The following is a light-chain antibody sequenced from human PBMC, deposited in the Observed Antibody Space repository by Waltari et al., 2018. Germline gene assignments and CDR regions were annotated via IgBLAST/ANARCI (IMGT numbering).Light chain of an antibody. J-gene: IGLJ3*02. CDR2: AVS. CDR1: SSDVGGYNN. CDR3: CSYAGSHWV. V-gene: IGLV2-23*02. Sequence: QSALTQPASVSGSPGQSITISCPGTSSDVGGYNNVSWSQQHPGKAPKLMSYAVSKRPSGVSNRVSGSKSGNTASLTISGLQAEDEADYYGCSYAGSHWVFGGGTKLTVL.